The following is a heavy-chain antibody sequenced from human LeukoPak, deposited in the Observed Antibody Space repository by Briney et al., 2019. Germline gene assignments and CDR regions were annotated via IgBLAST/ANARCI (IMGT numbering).Heavy chain of an antibody. Sequence: SETLSPTCTVSGDSISNYYCSWIRQPAGKGLEWIGRVHTSGSTDYNPSLKGRVTMSVDTSKNQFSLKLSSVTAADTAVYYCAGDGFSGSYYRWFDPWGQGTLVTVSS. J-gene: IGHJ5*02. CDR3: AGDGFSGSYYRWFDP. D-gene: IGHD1-26*01. V-gene: IGHV4-4*07. CDR2: VHTSGST. CDR1: GDSISNYY.